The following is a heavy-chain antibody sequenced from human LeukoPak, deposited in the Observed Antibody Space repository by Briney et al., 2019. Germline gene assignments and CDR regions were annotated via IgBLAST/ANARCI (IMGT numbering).Heavy chain of an antibody. D-gene: IGHD3-10*01. CDR2: ISWNSGSI. Sequence: PGGSLRLSCAVSGLTFDDYAMHWVRQAPGKGLEWVSGISWNSGSIGYADSVKGRFIISRDSAKNSLYLQMNSLRAEDTALYHCARVKGSGHFDAFDFWGQGTMVTVSS. V-gene: IGHV3-9*01. CDR3: ARVKGSGHFDAFDF. CDR1: GLTFDDYA. J-gene: IGHJ3*01.